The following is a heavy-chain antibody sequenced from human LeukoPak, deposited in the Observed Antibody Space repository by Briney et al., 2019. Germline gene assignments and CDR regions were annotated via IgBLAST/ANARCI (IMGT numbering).Heavy chain of an antibody. CDR1: GGSFSGYY. Sequence: SETLSLTCAVYGGSFSGYYWSWIRQPPGKGLEWIGEINHSGSTSYSPSLKSRVSISVDTSKSQFSLKLSSVTAADTAVYYCARRLDLWGRGTLVTVSS. CDR3: ARRLDL. CDR2: INHSGST. J-gene: IGHJ2*01. V-gene: IGHV4-34*01.